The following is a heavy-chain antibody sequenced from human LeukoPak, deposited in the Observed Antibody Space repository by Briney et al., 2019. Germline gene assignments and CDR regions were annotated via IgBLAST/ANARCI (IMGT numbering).Heavy chain of an antibody. CDR3: ARGVRGVEGHNRLDP. Sequence: SETLSLTCTVSGGSVSSGSSYWSWVRQPPGKGLEWIGYIYYSGSTSYNPSLKSRLTISVDTSKNQFSLKLSSVTAADTAQYYCARGVRGVEGHNRLDPWGQGTLVTVCS. CDR1: GGSVSSGSSY. J-gene: IGHJ5*02. V-gene: IGHV4-61*01. CDR2: IYYSGST. D-gene: IGHD3-10*01.